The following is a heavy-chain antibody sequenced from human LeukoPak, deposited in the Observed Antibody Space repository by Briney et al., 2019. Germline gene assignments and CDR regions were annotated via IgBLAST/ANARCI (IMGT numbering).Heavy chain of an antibody. CDR3: ARRYCSGGSCYLDY. V-gene: IGHV1-46*01. Sequence: GASVKVSCKASGYTLTSYYMHWVRQAPGQGLEWMGIINPSGGSTSYAQKFQGRVTMTRDMSTRTVYMELSSLRSEDTAVYYCARRYCSGGSCYLDYWGQGTLVTVSS. CDR1: GYTLTSYY. CDR2: INPSGGST. J-gene: IGHJ4*02. D-gene: IGHD2-15*01.